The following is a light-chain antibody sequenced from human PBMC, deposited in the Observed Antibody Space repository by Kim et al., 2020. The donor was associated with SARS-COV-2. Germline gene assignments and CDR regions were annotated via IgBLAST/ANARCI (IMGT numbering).Light chain of an antibody. CDR2: EAS. Sequence: APGGNSVTISCRTSQSISSWLAWYQQKPGKAPKLLIYEASSLESGVPSRFSGSGSGTEFTLTVSRLQPDDFAAYYCQQYDSYPWTFGQGTKLEIK. CDR3: QQYDSYPWT. J-gene: IGKJ1*01. V-gene: IGKV1-5*03. CDR1: QSISSW.